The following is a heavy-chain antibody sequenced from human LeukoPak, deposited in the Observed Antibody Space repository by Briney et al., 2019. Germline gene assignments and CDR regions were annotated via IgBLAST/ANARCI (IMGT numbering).Heavy chain of an antibody. CDR2: IKSDGSST. V-gene: IGHV3-74*01. CDR3: ARGRSITLLRGVAMSDGFDI. D-gene: IGHD3-10*01. Sequence: GGSLRLSCAASGFTFSNYWMHWVRQAPGKGPVWVSRIKSDGSSTRFADSVQGRFTISRDNGKNTLYLQMDSLRAEDTAVYYCARGRSITLLRGVAMSDGFDIWGQGAMVAVSS. CDR1: GFTFSNYW. J-gene: IGHJ3*02.